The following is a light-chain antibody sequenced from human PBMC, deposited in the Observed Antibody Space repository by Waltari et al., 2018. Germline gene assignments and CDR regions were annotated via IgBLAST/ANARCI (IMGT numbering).Light chain of an antibody. V-gene: IGLV2-14*01. J-gene: IGLJ2*01. CDR1: RSDVGGFNY. CDR2: EVN. Sequence: LTQPASVSEPPGQSITIACTGTRSDVGGFNYVSWYQQHPGKAPKLMIYEVNNRPSGVSNRFSGSKSGNTASLTISGLQAEDEADYYCSSYTSSRTLVFGGGTKLTVL. CDR3: SSYTSSRTLV.